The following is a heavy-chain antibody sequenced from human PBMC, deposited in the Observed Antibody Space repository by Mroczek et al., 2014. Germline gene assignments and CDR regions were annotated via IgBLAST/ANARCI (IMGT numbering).Heavy chain of an antibody. V-gene: IGHV4-61*02. J-gene: IGHJ4*02. CDR1: GGSISSGSYY. Sequence: QVQLVQSGPGLVKPSQTLSLTCTVSGGSISSGSYYWSWIRQPAGKGLEWIGRIYTSGSTNYNPSLKSRVTMSVDTSKNQFSLKLSSVTAADTAVYYCARALSEPYGSGDFGIDYWGQGTLVTVSS. D-gene: IGHD3-10*01. CDR3: ARALSEPYGSGDFGIDY. CDR2: IYTSGST.